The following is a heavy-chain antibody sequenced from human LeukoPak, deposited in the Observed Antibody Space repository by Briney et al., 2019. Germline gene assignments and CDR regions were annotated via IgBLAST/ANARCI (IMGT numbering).Heavy chain of an antibody. V-gene: IGHV1-69*04. CDR1: GGTFSSYA. D-gene: IGHD5-18*01. CDR2: IIPIFGIA. Sequence: SVKVSCKASGGTFSSYAISWVRQAPGQGLEWMGRIIPIFGIANYAQKFQGRVTITADKSTSAAYMELSSLRSEDTAVYYCARVDTAIAFDYWGQGTLVTVSS. J-gene: IGHJ4*02. CDR3: ARVDTAIAFDY.